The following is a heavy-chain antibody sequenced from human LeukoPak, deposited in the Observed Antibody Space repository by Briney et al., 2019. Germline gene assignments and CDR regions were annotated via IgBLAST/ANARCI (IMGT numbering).Heavy chain of an antibody. CDR2: IWSDGNNK. CDR3: ATDYCGGDCYSSPWDY. V-gene: IGHV3-33*08. CDR1: GFTFSSYS. Sequence: PGGSLRLSCAASGFTFSSYSMSWARQAPGKGLEWVALIWSDGNNKYYGNSVKGRFTISRDNSKNTVYLQMNSLRAEDTGVYYCATDYCGGDCYSSPWDYWGQGTLVTVSS. J-gene: IGHJ4*02. D-gene: IGHD2-21*02.